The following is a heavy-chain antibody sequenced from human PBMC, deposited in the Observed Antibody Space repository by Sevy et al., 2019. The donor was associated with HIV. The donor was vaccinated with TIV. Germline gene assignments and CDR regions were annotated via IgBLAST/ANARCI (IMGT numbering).Heavy chain of an antibody. CDR1: GFSFSTYW. D-gene: IGHD3-16*01. V-gene: IGHV3-7*01. CDR2: MNQDGTER. CDR3: VREGLGGFSYSLDC. Sequence: GGSLRLSCAASGFSFSTYWMTWVRQAPGKGLEWVATMNQDGTERDYEDSVKGRFTISRDNTKNSLFLQMNSLSAEDTGVYYCVREGLGGFSYSLDCWGQGTLVTVSS. J-gene: IGHJ4*02.